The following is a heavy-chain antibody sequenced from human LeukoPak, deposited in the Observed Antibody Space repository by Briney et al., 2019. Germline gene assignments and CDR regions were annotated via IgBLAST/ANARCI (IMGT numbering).Heavy chain of an antibody. CDR1: GFIFIDSP. CDR3: SRVNPISGSYYDAFDI. Sequence: GGSLRLSCAASGFIFIDSPMHWVRQASGKGLEWVGRIRSKANNYATAYAASVQGRFTISRDDSKNPAYLQMNSLKTEDTAVYYCSRVNPISGSYYDAFDIWGQGTMVTVSS. CDR2: IRSKANNYAT. D-gene: IGHD1-26*01. V-gene: IGHV3-73*01. J-gene: IGHJ3*02.